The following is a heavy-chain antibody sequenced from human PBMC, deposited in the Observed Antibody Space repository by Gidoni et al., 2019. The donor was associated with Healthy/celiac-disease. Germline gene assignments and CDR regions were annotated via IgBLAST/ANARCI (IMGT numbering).Heavy chain of an antibody. CDR2: IYYSGST. D-gene: IGHD6-19*01. J-gene: IGHJ5*02. Sequence: QLQLQESGPGLVKPSETLSLTCTVSGGSISSSSYYWGWIRQPPGKGREWIGSIYYSGSTYYNPSLKSRVTISVDTSKNQFSLKLSSVTAADTAVYYCARDLKVAGTDWFDPWGQGTLVTVSS. CDR1: GGSISSSSYY. V-gene: IGHV4-39*07. CDR3: ARDLKVAGTDWFDP.